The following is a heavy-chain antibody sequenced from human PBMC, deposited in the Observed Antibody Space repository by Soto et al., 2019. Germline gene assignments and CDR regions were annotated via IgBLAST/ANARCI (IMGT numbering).Heavy chain of an antibody. CDR2: ISAFNGKT. V-gene: IGHV1-18*01. CDR1: GYTFNIYG. Sequence: GASVKVCCKASGYTFNIYGINWVRQAPGQGLEWMGWISAFNGKTNYAQNVQGRVTMTTDTSTSTAYVELRSLRSDDTAVYYCARDRVPKSSGFFPFDYWGHGTLVTV. J-gene: IGHJ4*01. D-gene: IGHD3-22*01. CDR3: ARDRVPKSSGFFPFDY.